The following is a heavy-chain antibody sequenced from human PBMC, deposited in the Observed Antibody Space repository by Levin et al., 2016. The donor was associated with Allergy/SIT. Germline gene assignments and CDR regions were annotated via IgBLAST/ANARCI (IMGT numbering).Heavy chain of an antibody. V-gene: IGHV3-21*01. CDR3: AAAKGVYGSGSRLNSYYYYYGMDV. J-gene: IGHJ6*02. CDR2: ISSSSSYI. Sequence: VRQAPGKGLEWVSSISSSSSYIYYADSVKGRFTISRDNAKNSLYLQMNSLRAEDTAVYYCAAAKGVYGSGSRLNSYYYYYGMDVWGQGTTVTVSS. D-gene: IGHD3-10*01.